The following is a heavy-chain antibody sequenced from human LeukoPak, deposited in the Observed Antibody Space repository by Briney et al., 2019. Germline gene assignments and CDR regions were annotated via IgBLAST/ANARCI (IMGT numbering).Heavy chain of an antibody. CDR1: GYTFTGYF. J-gene: IGHJ4*02. V-gene: IGHV1-2*02. CDR3: ARGYNPIDY. Sequence: ASVKVSCKASGYTFTGYFLEWVRQAPGQGPEWLGWIDPNSGRTNSAQQFQGRVTMTRDTSIGTAYMELSGLTSDDTAIYYCARGYNPIDYWGQGTLVTV. D-gene: IGHD1-14*01. CDR2: IDPNSGRT.